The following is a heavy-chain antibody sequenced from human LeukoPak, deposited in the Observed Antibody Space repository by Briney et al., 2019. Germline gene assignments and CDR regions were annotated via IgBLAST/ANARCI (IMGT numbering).Heavy chain of an antibody. V-gene: IGHV3-30*18. CDR1: GFTFSSYG. J-gene: IGHJ4*02. Sequence: GGSLRLSCAASGFTFSSYGMHWVRQAPGKGLEWVAVISYDGSNKYYADSVKGRFTISRDNSKNTLYLQMNSLRGEDTAVYYCAKNSSRGGYSEYYDSSGYFDYWGQGTLVTVSS. CDR3: AKNSSRGGYSEYYDSSGYFDY. D-gene: IGHD3-22*01. CDR2: ISYDGSNK.